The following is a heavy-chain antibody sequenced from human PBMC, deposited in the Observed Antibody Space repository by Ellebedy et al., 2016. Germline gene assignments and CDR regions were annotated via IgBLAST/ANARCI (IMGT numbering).Heavy chain of an antibody. V-gene: IGHV4-4*02. CDR3: ARADLTMVRGVMGFDP. Sequence: SETLSLTXAVSGGSISSSNWWSWVRQPPGKGLEWIGSIYYSGSTYYNPSLKSRVTISVDTSKNQFSLKLSSVTAADTAVYYCARADLTMVRGVMGFDPWGQGTLVTVSS. CDR1: GGSISSSNW. D-gene: IGHD3-10*01. J-gene: IGHJ5*02. CDR2: IYYSGST.